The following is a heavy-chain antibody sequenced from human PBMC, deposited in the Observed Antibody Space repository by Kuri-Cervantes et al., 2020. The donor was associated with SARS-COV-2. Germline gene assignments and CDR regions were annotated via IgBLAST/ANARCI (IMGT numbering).Heavy chain of an antibody. Sequence: GESLKISCAASGFTFDDYTMHWVRQAPGKGLEWVSLISWDGGSTYYADSVKGRFTISRDNSKNSLYLQMNSLRAEDTAVYYCARADFWSGYYSDYWGQGTLVTVSS. CDR3: ARADFWSGYYSDY. J-gene: IGHJ4*02. V-gene: IGHV3-43*01. D-gene: IGHD3-3*01. CDR2: ISWDGGST. CDR1: GFTFDDYT.